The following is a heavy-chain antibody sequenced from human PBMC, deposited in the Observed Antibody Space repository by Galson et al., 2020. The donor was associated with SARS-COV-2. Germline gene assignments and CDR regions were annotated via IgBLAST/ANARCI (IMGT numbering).Heavy chain of an antibody. Sequence: ASVTVSCKVSGYTLTALSLHWVRQAPGKGLEWMGGFDPEDGETIYAQKFQGRVTMTEDTSTDTAYMELSSLRSEDTAVYYCATAPPMIRYCSGGSCYEWGIWFDPWGQGTLVTVSS. J-gene: IGHJ5*02. CDR3: ATAPPMIRYCSGGSCYEWGIWFDP. CDR2: FDPEDGET. V-gene: IGHV1-24*01. D-gene: IGHD2-15*01. CDR1: GYTLTALS.